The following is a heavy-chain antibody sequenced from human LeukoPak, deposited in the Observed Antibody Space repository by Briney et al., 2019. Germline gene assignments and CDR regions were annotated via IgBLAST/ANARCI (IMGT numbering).Heavy chain of an antibody. CDR3: ARNVPVVVAATKSGDWFDP. J-gene: IGHJ5*02. D-gene: IGHD2-15*01. V-gene: IGHV4-34*12. CDR2: IIHSGST. Sequence: SETLSLTCAVYGGSFSGYHWSWIRQPPGKGLEWIGEIIHSGSTNYNPSLKSRVTISLDTSKNHFSLKLSSVTAADTAVYYCARNVPVVVAATKSGDWFDPWGQGTLVTVSS. CDR1: GGSFSGYH.